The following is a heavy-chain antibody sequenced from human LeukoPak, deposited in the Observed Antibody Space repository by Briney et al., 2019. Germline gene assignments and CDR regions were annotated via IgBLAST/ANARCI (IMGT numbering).Heavy chain of an antibody. J-gene: IGHJ4*02. CDR2: IYYSGST. CDR1: GGSISSYY. Sequence: SETLSLTCTVSGGSISSYYWSWIRQPPGKGLEWIGYIYYSGSTNYNPSLKGRVTISVDTSKNQFSLKLSSVTAADTAVYYCAGRGYSYGYWGQGTLVTVSS. CDR3: AGRGYSYGY. D-gene: IGHD5-18*01. V-gene: IGHV4-59*01.